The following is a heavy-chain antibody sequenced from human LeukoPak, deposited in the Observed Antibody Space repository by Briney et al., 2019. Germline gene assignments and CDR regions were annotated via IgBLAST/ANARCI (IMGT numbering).Heavy chain of an antibody. D-gene: IGHD6-19*01. J-gene: IGHJ4*02. CDR3: ARRGVAGTNYFDY. V-gene: IGHV3-33*01. CDR1: GFTFSSYG. Sequence: GGSLRLSCAASGFTFSSYGMHWVRQAPGKGLEWVAIIWYDGSNKYYADSVKGRFTISRDNSKNTLYLQMNSLRDEDTAVYYCARRGVAGTNYFDYWGQGTLVTVSS. CDR2: IWYDGSNK.